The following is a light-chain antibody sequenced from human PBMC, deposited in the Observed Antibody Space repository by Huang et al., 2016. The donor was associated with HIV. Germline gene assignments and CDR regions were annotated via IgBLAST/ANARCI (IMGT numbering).Light chain of an antibody. Sequence: EIVMTQSPDTLSVSPGDRATLSCRASQRVRDKLAWYQQKPGQAPRLLLHATSTRAAGGPARFSGSGSGTEFTLTISSLQSEDCGVYYCQQYESWPPLTFGGGTKVEIK. J-gene: IGKJ4*01. CDR1: QRVRDK. CDR3: QQYESWPPLT. V-gene: IGKV3-15*01. CDR2: ATS.